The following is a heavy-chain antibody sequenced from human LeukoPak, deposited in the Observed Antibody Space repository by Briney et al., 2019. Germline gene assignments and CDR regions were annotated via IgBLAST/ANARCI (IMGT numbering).Heavy chain of an antibody. CDR1: GSSISSYY. J-gene: IGHJ5*02. Sequence: SETLSLTCTVSGSSISSYYWSRIRQPPGKGLEWIGYIYYSGSTNYNPSLKSRVTISVDTSKNQFSLKLSSVTAADTAVYYCARYGIAAASPHNWFDPWGQGTLVTVSS. CDR2: IYYSGST. V-gene: IGHV4-59*08. D-gene: IGHD6-13*01. CDR3: ARYGIAAASPHNWFDP.